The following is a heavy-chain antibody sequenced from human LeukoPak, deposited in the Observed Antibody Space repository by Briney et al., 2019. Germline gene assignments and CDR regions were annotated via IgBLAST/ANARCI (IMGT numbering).Heavy chain of an antibody. V-gene: IGHV1-2*02. J-gene: IGHJ4*02. D-gene: IGHD2-2*03. CDR1: GGTFSSYA. CDR3: ARVFGYCSSTSCYYFDY. CDR2: INPNSGGT. Sequence: ASVKVSCKASGGTFSSYAISWVRQAPGQGLEWMGWINPNSGGTNYAQKFQGRVTMTRDTSISTAYMELSRLRSDDTAVYYCARVFGYCSSTSCYYFDYWGQGTLVTVSS.